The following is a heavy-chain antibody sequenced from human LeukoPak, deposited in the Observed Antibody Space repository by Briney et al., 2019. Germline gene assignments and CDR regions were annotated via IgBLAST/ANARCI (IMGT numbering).Heavy chain of an antibody. Sequence: GGSLRLSCAASGVTFSSYAMSWVRQAPGKGLDWVSGISASGNSKYYADSVKGRLSISRDNSKNTLFLQMNSRRGEDSALYYCARFRNWNYRDFDDWGLGTLVSVTS. CDR1: GVTFSSYA. D-gene: IGHD1-7*01. V-gene: IGHV3-23*01. CDR2: ISASGNSK. J-gene: IGHJ4*02. CDR3: ARFRNWNYRDFDD.